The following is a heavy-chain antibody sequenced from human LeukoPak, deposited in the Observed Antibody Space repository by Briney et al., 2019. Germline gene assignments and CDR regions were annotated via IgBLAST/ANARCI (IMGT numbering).Heavy chain of an antibody. CDR1: GYTFTGYY. CDR2: INPNSGGT. Sequence: AASVKVSCKASGYTFTGYYMHWVRQAPGQGLEWMGWINPNSGGTNYAQKFQGRVTMTRDTSISTAYMELSRLRSDDTAVYYCARARSQDIVVVYDPDYWGQGTLVTVSS. V-gene: IGHV1-2*02. J-gene: IGHJ4*02. CDR3: ARARSQDIVVVYDPDY. D-gene: IGHD2-2*01.